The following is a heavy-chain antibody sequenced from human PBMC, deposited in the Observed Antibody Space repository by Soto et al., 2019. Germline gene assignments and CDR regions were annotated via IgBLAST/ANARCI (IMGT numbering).Heavy chain of an antibody. D-gene: IGHD5-12*01. CDR1: GGSISSGGYS. J-gene: IGHJ3*02. CDR2: IYHSGST. CDR3: ARDGYTDAFDI. V-gene: IGHV4-30-2*01. Sequence: QLQLQESGSGLVKPSQTLSLTCAVSGGSISSGGYSWSWIRQPPGKGLEWIGYIYHSGSTYYNPSLKSRVTXSXGRSTNQFSLKLSSVTAADTAVYYCARDGYTDAFDIWGQGTMVTVSS.